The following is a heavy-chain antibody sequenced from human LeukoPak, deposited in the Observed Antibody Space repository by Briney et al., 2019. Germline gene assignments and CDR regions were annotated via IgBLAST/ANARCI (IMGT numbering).Heavy chain of an antibody. V-gene: IGHV4-59*01. Sequence: SETLSLTCAVSGGPLTSYYWSWIRQPPGKGLGWSGFIYYRGSTNYNPSLESRVTISVDTSKNRFSLKLSSVTAADTAVYYCARDRYSGYDGFGAFDIWGQGITVTVSS. D-gene: IGHD5-12*01. CDR2: IYYRGST. CDR3: ARDRYSGYDGFGAFDI. J-gene: IGHJ3*02. CDR1: GGPLTSYY.